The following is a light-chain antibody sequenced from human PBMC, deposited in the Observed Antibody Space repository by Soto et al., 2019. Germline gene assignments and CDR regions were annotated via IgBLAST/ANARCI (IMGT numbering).Light chain of an antibody. CDR3: AAWDDSLSGRV. Sequence: QSVLTQPPSASGTPGQRVTISCSGSSSNSGSNYVYWYQQLPGTAPKLLIYRNNQRPSGVPDRFSGSKSGASASLAISGLRSEDEVDYYCAAWDDSLSGRVFGGGTKLTVL. J-gene: IGLJ3*02. CDR1: SSNSGSNY. CDR2: RNN. V-gene: IGLV1-47*01.